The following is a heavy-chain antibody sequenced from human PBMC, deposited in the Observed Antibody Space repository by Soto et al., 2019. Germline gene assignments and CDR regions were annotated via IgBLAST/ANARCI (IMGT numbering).Heavy chain of an antibody. CDR2: INGDGSST. CDR1: GFTFSSYW. J-gene: IGHJ3*02. CDR3: ARVAYYDFWSGSAFDI. D-gene: IGHD3-3*01. V-gene: IGHV3-74*01. Sequence: GGSLRLSCAASGFTFSSYWMHWVRQAPGKGLVWVSRINGDGSSTSYADSVKGRFTISRDNAKNTLYLQMNSLRAEDTAVYYCARVAYYDFWSGSAFDIWGQGTMVTVSS.